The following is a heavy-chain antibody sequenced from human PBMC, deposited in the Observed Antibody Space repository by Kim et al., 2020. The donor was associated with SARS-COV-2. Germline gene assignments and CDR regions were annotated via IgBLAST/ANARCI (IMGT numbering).Heavy chain of an antibody. J-gene: IGHJ4*02. D-gene: IGHD3-10*01. Sequence: SEKFYDRLTITRDTAASASYLELSSLTSEDTAVYYCARGGPFSGSGSPFDFWGQGTLVTVSS. CDR3: ARGGPFSGSGSPFDF. V-gene: IGHV1-3*01.